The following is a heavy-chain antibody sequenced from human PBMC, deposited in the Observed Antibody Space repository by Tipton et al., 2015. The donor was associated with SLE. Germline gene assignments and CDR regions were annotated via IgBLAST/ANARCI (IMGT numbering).Heavy chain of an antibody. Sequence: QLVQSGVEVKKSGESLKISCKASGYRFSLYWIGWGRQMPGKGLECMGMIDPSDSDTRYNPSFQGHVSMSVDRSTTTAYLQWRSLKASDTAMYFCARRWVQTVFDYWGQGTLVTVSS. CDR2: IDPSDSDT. V-gene: IGHV5-51*03. CDR1: GYRFSLYW. CDR3: ARRWVQTVFDY. D-gene: IGHD3-10*01. J-gene: IGHJ4*02.